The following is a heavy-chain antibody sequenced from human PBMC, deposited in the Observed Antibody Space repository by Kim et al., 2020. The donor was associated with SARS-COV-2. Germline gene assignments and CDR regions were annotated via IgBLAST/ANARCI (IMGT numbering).Heavy chain of an antibody. D-gene: IGHD2-15*01. V-gene: IGHV3-15*01. CDR3: TTAGCGRLNSLGTRGNCRDY. J-gene: IGHJ4*02. Sequence: RFTISRDDSKNTLYLQMNSLKTEDTAVYYCTTAGCGRLNSLGTRGNCRDYWGQGTLVTVSS.